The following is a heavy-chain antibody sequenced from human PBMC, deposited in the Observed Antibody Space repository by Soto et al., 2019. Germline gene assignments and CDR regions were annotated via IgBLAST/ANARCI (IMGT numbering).Heavy chain of an antibody. CDR2: ISGSGGSS. V-gene: IGHV3-23*01. CDR3: TKNNWNDPLFFDY. J-gene: IGHJ4*02. Sequence: GGSLRLSCAASGFIFSKYAMSWVRQAPGKRLEWVSGISGSGGSSYYANSVKGRFTISRDNSKNTLYLQMNSLRAEDRALYYCTKNNWNDPLFFDYWGQGTLVTVSS. CDR1: GFIFSKYA. D-gene: IGHD1-20*01.